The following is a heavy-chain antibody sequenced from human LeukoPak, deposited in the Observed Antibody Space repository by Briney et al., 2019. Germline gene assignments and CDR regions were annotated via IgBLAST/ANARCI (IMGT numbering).Heavy chain of an antibody. CDR2: IYPGDSDI. CDR1: GYIFTNYW. V-gene: IGHV5-51*01. J-gene: IGHJ4*02. Sequence: GESLQIFCKGSGYIFTNYWIGWVRQIPGKGLEWMGIIYPGDSDIRYSPSFQGQVTISADKSISTAYLQWRGLEASDTAMYYCARRSYGDYIDYFDYWGQGTLVTVSS. D-gene: IGHD4-17*01. CDR3: ARRSYGDYIDYFDY.